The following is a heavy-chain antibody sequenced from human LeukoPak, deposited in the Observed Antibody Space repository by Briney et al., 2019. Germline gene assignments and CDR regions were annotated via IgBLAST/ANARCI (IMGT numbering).Heavy chain of an antibody. J-gene: IGHJ3*01. CDR1: GFTVSMYW. CDR2: INSDGSEG. V-gene: IGHV3-7*03. CDR3: ARSSYSSSSSV. D-gene: IGHD6-6*01. Sequence: GGSLRLSCAASGFTVSMYWMSWVRQAPGKGLEWVASINSDGSEGYYADVVKGRFTISRDNAKNSLYLQINSLRAEDTAVYYCARSSYSSSSSVWGQGTMVTVSS.